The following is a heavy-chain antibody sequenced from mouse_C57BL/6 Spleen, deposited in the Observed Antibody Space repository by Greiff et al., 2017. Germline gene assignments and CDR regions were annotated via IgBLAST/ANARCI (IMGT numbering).Heavy chain of an antibody. D-gene: IGHD3-2*02. V-gene: IGHV1-52*01. Sequence: QVQLQQPGAELVRPGSSVKLSCKASGYTFTSYWMHWVKQRPIQGLEWIGNIDPSDSETHYNQKFKDKATLTVAKSSSTAYMQLSSLTSEDSAVYYCARGRAAQAVYYFDYWGPGTTLTVSS. CDR1: GYTFTSYW. CDR2: IDPSDSET. CDR3: ARGRAAQAVYYFDY. J-gene: IGHJ2*01.